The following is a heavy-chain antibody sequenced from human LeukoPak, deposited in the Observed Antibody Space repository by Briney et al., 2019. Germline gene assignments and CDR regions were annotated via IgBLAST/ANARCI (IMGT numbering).Heavy chain of an antibody. CDR3: ARDRGLGATYYYYGMDV. Sequence: PSETLSLTCAVYGGSFSGYYWSWIRQPPGKGLEWIGEINHSGSTNYNPSLKSRVTISVDTSKNQFSLKLSSVTAADTAVYYCARDRGLGATYYYYGMDVWGQGTTVTVSS. V-gene: IGHV4-34*01. D-gene: IGHD3-10*01. J-gene: IGHJ6*02. CDR1: GGSFSGYY. CDR2: INHSGST.